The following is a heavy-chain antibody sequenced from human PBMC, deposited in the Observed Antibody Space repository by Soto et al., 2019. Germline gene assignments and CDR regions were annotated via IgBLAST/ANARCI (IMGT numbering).Heavy chain of an antibody. CDR1: GFTFSSYS. D-gene: IGHD3-3*01. V-gene: IGHV3-48*04. CDR2: ISSSSSTI. Sequence: GGSLRLSCAASGFTFSSYSMNWVRQAPGKGLEWVSYISSSSSTIYYADSVKGRFTISRDNAKNSLYLQMNSLRAEDTAVYYCARDQYYDFWSGNYYYYGMDVWGQGTTVTVSS. J-gene: IGHJ6*02. CDR3: ARDQYYDFWSGNYYYYGMDV.